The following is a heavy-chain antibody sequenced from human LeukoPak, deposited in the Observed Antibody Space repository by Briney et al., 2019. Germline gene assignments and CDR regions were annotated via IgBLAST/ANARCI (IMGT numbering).Heavy chain of an antibody. Sequence: GGSLRLSCAASGFTFDDYGMSWVRQAPGKGLEWVSGINWNGGSTGYADSVKGRFTISRDNAKNSLYLQMNSLRAEDTALYYCARLNTMVRGVMIDYWGQGTLVTVSS. D-gene: IGHD3-10*01. CDR3: ARLNTMVRGVMIDY. CDR1: GFTFDDYG. CDR2: INWNGGST. J-gene: IGHJ4*02. V-gene: IGHV3-20*04.